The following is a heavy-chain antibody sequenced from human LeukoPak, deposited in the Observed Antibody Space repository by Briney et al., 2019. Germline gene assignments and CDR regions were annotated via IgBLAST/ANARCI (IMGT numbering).Heavy chain of an antibody. D-gene: IGHD1-26*01. CDR1: GYTFTGYY. CDR3: ARVAGLMGATHPDY. J-gene: IGHJ4*02. Sequence: EASVKVSCKASGYTFTGYYMHWVRQAPGQGLEWMGWINPNSGGTNYAQKFQGRVTMTRDTSISTAYMELSRLRSDDTAVYYCARVAGLMGATHPDYWGQGTLVTVSS. V-gene: IGHV1-2*02. CDR2: INPNSGGT.